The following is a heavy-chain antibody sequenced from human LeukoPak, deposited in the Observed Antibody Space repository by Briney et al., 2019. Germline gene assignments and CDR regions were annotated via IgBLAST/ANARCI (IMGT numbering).Heavy chain of an antibody. CDR1: GGSFSGYY. CDR3: AREEDCSGGICYLGNAFDI. Sequence: PSETLSLTCAVYGGSFSGYYWSWIRQPPGKGLEWIGEINHSGSTNYNASLKSRVTISVDTSENQFSLKLSSVTAADTAVYYCAREEDCSGGICYLGNAFDIWGQGTMVTVSS. J-gene: IGHJ3*02. D-gene: IGHD2-15*01. V-gene: IGHV4-34*01. CDR2: INHSGST.